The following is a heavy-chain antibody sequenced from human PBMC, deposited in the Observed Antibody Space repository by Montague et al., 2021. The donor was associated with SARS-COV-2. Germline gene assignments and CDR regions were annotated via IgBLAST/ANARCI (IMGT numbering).Heavy chain of an antibody. J-gene: IGHJ6*02. Sequence: TLSLICTVSGGSISSGGYYWSWIRQHPGKGLEWIGYIYYSGSTYYNPSLKSRVTISVDTSKSQFSLKLSSVTAADTAVYYCARVEFDGGYDSVPLDVWGQGTTVTVSS. CDR3: ARVEFDGGYDSVPLDV. CDR1: GGSISSGGYY. CDR2: IYYSGST. D-gene: IGHD5-12*01. V-gene: IGHV4-31*03.